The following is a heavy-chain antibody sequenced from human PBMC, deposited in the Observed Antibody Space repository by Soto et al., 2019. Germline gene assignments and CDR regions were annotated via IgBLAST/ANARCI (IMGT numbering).Heavy chain of an antibody. D-gene: IGHD2-15*01. CDR1: GGSISSGGYY. CDR2: IYYSGST. Sequence: PSETLSLTCTVSGGSISSGGYYWSWIRQHPGKGLEWIGYIYYSGSTYYNPSLKSRVTISVDTSKNQFSLKLSSVTAADTAVYYYARVGGYCSGGSCYRLRYYFDYWGQGTLVTVSS. J-gene: IGHJ4*02. CDR3: ARVGGYCSGGSCYRLRYYFDY. V-gene: IGHV4-31*03.